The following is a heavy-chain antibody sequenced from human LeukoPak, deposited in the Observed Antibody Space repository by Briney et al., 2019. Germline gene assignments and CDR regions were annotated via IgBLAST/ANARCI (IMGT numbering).Heavy chain of an antibody. D-gene: IGHD2-15*01. CDR1: GGSISSSSYY. Sequence: PSETLSLTCTVSGGSISSSSYYWGWIRQPPGKGLEWIGSIYYSGSTYYNPSLKSRVTISVDTSKNQFSLKLSSVTAADTAVYYCAGSRGVVVASPSGGYYFDYWGQGTLVTVSS. CDR3: AGSRGVVVASPSGGYYFDY. J-gene: IGHJ4*02. CDR2: IYYSGST. V-gene: IGHV4-39*01.